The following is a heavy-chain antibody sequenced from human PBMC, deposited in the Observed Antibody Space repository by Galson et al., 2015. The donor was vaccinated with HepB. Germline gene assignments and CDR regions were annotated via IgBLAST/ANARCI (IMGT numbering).Heavy chain of an antibody. V-gene: IGHV3-15*01. J-gene: IGHJ6*03. CDR1: GFTFSNAW. Sequence: SLRLSCAASGFTFSNAWMSWVRQAQGKGLEWVGRIKSKTDGGTTDYAAPVKGRFTISRDDSKNTLYLQMNSLKTEDTAVYYCTTDPSLGDDYGDYPEGSMFYYYYYMDVWGKGTTVTVSS. CDR3: TTDPSLGDDYGDYPEGSMFYYYYYMDV. D-gene: IGHD4-17*01. CDR2: IKSKTDGGTT.